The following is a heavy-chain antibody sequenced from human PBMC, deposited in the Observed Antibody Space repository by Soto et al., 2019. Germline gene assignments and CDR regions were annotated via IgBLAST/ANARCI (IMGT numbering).Heavy chain of an antibody. CDR3: ARTSVNWGSRGLVDY. CDR2: LYWDDDQ. Sequence: QITLKESGPTLVKPTQTLTLTCTFSGFSLSTSGVGVGWIRQPPGKALEWLAFLYWDDDQRYSPSLKSRLTITKDTSKYQVLLTMTNMDSVDTATYYCARTSVNWGSRGLVDYWGQGTLVTVAS. V-gene: IGHV2-5*02. J-gene: IGHJ4*02. CDR1: GFSLSTSGVG. D-gene: IGHD7-27*01.